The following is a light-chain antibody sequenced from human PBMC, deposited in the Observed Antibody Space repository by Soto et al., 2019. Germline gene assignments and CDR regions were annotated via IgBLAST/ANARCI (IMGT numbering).Light chain of an antibody. CDR1: QGISNY. CDR2: AAS. V-gene: IGKV1-27*01. J-gene: IGKJ4*01. Sequence: DIQMTQSPSSLSASVGDRVTITCRASQGISNYLAWYQQKPGKVPKLLIYAASTLQSGVPSRFSGSGSGTDFNIKIRSLQPEAVATYYCQKYNSALLPFGGGTKVEIK. CDR3: QKYNSALLP.